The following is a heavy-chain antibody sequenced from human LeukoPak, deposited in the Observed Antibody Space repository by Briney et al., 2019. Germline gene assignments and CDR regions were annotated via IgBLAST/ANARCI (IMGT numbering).Heavy chain of an antibody. D-gene: IGHD7-27*01. J-gene: IGHJ3*02. CDR2: INPNSGGT. CDR1: GYSFTGHY. Sequence: GASVKVSCKASGYSFTGHYMHWVRQAPGQGREWMGWINPNSGGTNYAQKFQGRVTMTRDTSISTAYMELSRLRSDDTAVYYCARVYGDRAFDIWGQGTMVTVSS. V-gene: IGHV1-2*02. CDR3: ARVYGDRAFDI.